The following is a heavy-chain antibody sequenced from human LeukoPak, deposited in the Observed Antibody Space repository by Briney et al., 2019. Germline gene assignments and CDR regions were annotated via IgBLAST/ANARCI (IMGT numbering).Heavy chain of an antibody. Sequence: PGGSLRLSCAASGFTFSNYWINWVRQAPGKGLEWVASIGQDGSENYYVDSVKGRFTISRDNAKNSLYLQMNSLRVEDTAVYYCARGGGWYFDYWGQGALITASS. CDR3: ARGGGWYFDY. CDR2: IGQDGSEN. J-gene: IGHJ4*02. V-gene: IGHV3-7*01. D-gene: IGHD6-19*01. CDR1: GFTFSNYW.